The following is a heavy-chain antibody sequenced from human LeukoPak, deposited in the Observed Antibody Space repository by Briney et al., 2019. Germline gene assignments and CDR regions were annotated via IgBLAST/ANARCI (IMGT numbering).Heavy chain of an antibody. CDR2: IYYTGST. J-gene: IGHJ5*02. Sequence: PSENLSLTCTVSGGSISSYYWSWLRQPPGKGLDWIGYIYYTGSTNYNPSLKSRVTLSVDTSKNQFSLKLSSVTAADTAVYYCARSGRGLATRFDPWGQGILVTVSS. CDR3: ARSGRGLATRFDP. D-gene: IGHD1-26*01. V-gene: IGHV4-59*13. CDR1: GGSISSYY.